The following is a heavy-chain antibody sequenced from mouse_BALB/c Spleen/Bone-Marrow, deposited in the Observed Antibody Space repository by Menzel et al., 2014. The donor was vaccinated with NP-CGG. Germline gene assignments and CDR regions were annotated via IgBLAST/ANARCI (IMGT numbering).Heavy chain of an antibody. Sequence: EVQRVESGGDLVKPGGSLKLSCAASGFTFSSYGMSWVRQTPDKRLEWVATISSGGSYTYYPDSVKGRFTISRDNPKNTLSLQMTSLRSEDTAMYYCTRGGNWDDFDYWGQGTTLTVSS. V-gene: IGHV5-6*01. CDR1: GFTFSSYG. J-gene: IGHJ2*01. CDR2: ISSGGSYT. CDR3: TRGGNWDDFDY. D-gene: IGHD4-1*01.